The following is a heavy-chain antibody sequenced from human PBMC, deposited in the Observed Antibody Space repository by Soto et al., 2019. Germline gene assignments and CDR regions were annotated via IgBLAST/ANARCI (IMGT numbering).Heavy chain of an antibody. CDR2: IYYSGST. J-gene: IGHJ6*02. V-gene: IGHV4-31*03. CDR3: ARTPLAAATSYYYYYYGMDV. CDR1: GGSISSGGYY. Sequence: SETLSLTCTVSGGSISSGGYYWSWIRQHPGKGLEWIGYIYYSGSTYYNPSLKSRVTISVDTSKNQFSLKLSSVTAADTAVYYCARTPLAAATSYYYYYYGMDVWGQGTTVTVPS. D-gene: IGHD6-13*01.